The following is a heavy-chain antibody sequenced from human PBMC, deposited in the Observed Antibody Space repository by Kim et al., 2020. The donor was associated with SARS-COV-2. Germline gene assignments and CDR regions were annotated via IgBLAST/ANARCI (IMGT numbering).Heavy chain of an antibody. CDR1: GFTFSSYG. CDR3: AKAIHDYGVDY. Sequence: GGSLRLSCAASGFTFSSYGMHWVRQAPGKGLEWVAVISYDGSNKYYADSVKGRFTISRDNSKNTLYLQMNSLRAEDTAVYYCAKAIHDYGVDYWGQGTLVTVSS. J-gene: IGHJ4*02. D-gene: IGHD4-17*01. V-gene: IGHV3-30*18. CDR2: ISYDGSNK.